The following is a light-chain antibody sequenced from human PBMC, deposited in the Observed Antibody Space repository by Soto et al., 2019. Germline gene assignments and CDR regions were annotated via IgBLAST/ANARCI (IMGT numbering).Light chain of an antibody. V-gene: IGKV3-20*01. CDR2: GAS. Sequence: EIVLTQSPGTLSLSPGDRATLSRRASQSISSNYLAWYQQRPGQAPRLLIYGASNTATGIPDRFSGSGSGTDFTLTISRLEPEDFAVYYCQQYDTSPYTFGRGTKLEIK. CDR3: QQYDTSPYT. J-gene: IGKJ2*01. CDR1: QSISSNY.